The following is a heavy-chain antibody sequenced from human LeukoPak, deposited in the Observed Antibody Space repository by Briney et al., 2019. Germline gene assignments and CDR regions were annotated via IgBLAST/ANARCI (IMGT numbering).Heavy chain of an antibody. CDR3: ARVSYGMEV. J-gene: IGHJ6*02. CDR1: GFTFSNYW. CDR2: IISDGSIT. V-gene: IGHV3-74*01. Sequence: QPGGSLKLSCAASGFTFSNYWMHWVRQAPGKGLLWVSRIISDGSITSYADSVKGRFTISRDNAKNTLYLQMNSLRAEDTAVYYCARVSYGMEVWGQGTTVTVS.